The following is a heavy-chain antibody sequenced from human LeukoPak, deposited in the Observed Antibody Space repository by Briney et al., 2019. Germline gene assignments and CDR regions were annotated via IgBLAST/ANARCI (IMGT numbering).Heavy chain of an antibody. D-gene: IGHD3-22*01. J-gene: IGHJ3*02. CDR3: ASPDYYDSSGDYAFDI. Sequence: EGSLRLSCAASGFTFSSYSMNWVRQAPGKGLEWVSSISSSSSYIYYADSVKGRFTISRDNAKNSLYLQMNSLRAEDTAVYYCASPDYYDSSGDYAFDIWGQGTMVTVSS. CDR2: ISSSSSYI. V-gene: IGHV3-21*01. CDR1: GFTFSSYS.